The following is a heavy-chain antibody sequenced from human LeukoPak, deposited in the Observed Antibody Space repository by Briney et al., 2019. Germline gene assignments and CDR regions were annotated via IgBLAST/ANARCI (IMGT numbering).Heavy chain of an antibody. CDR3: AREDYYDSSGPFY. J-gene: IGHJ4*02. D-gene: IGHD3-22*01. Sequence: PGGSLRLSCAASGFTFSSFWMSWVRPAPGKGLEWVANIKQDGSEKYYVDSVKGRFTIYRDNSKNSLYLQMNSLRAEDTAVYYCAREDYYDSSGPFYWGQGTLVTVSS. CDR2: IKQDGSEK. CDR1: GFTFSSFW. V-gene: IGHV3-7*01.